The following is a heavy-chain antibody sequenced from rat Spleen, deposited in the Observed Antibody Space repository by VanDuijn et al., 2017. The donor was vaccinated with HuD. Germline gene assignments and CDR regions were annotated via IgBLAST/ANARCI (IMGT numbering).Heavy chain of an antibody. J-gene: IGHJ2*01. D-gene: IGHD3-1*01. CDR2: ISYDGTST. CDR1: GFTFSDYN. Sequence: EVQLVESGGGVVQPGRSMRLSCAASGFTFSDYNMAWVRQAPKKGLEWVATISYDGTSTYYRDSVKGRFTISRDNAKSTLYLQMDSLRSEDTATYYCARHAPFDYWGQGVMVTVSS. CDR3: ARHAPFDY. V-gene: IGHV5-7*01.